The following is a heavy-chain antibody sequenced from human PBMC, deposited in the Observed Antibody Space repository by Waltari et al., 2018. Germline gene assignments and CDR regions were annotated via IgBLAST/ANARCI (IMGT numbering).Heavy chain of an antibody. J-gene: IGHJ4*02. CDR2: INDDGSAE. CDR3: VRGSRGWSGIDY. Sequence: EVQLVESGGDLVQPGGSLRLSWAASGFPFSLFWMTWLRQVPGKGLEWVANINDDGSAEFYVDSVRGRFSISRDRDKNTLSLQMNSLEVDDTAIYYCVRGSRGWSGIDYWGQGALVIVSS. V-gene: IGHV3-7*04. D-gene: IGHD6-19*01. CDR1: GFPFSLFW.